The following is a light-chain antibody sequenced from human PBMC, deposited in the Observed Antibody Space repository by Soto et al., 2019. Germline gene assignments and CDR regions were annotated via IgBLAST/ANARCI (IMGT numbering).Light chain of an antibody. CDR1: QGISNY. V-gene: IGKV1-27*01. CDR2: AAS. Sequence: DIQMTQSPSSLSASVGDRVTITCRASQGISNYLAWYQQKPGKVPKLLIYAASNLHSGVPSRFSGSGSGTDFTLTISGLQPEEVATYYCPKYNSAARTVGPGTKVDIK. CDR3: PKYNSAART. J-gene: IGKJ3*01.